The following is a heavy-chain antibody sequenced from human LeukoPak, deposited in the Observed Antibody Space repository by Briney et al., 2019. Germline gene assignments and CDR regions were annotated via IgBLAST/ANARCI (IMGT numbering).Heavy chain of an antibody. CDR2: IYNSGTT. CDR1: GGSISSLTYY. D-gene: IGHD6-19*01. V-gene: IGHV4-39*01. Sequence: SETLCLTCTVSGGSISSLTYYWGCIRPPPGKGLEWSASIYNSGTTYYSPSLKSRVATSVNRSHNQFSLRLSSASAPDTAVYFCSGYSAGWSSGGGYWGQGTVVTVSS. CDR3: SGYSAGWSSGGGY. J-gene: IGHJ4*02.